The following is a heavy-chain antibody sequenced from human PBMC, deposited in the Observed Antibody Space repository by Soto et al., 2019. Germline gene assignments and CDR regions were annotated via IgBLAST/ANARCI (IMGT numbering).Heavy chain of an antibody. D-gene: IGHD2-15*01. J-gene: IGHJ4*02. V-gene: IGHV1-46*01. CDR3: ARDQVAGTYYFDY. CDR2: INPSGGST. Sequence: ASVKVSCKASGYTFTSHYMHWVRQAPGQGLEWMGIINPSGGSTTYAQKFQGRVTMTRDTSTSTVYMELSSLRSEDTAVYYCARDQVAGTYYFDYWGQGTLVTVS. CDR1: GYTFTSHY.